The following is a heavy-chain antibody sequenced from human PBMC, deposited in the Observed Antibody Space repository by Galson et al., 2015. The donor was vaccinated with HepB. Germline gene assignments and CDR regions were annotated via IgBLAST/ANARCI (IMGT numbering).Heavy chain of an antibody. CDR3: AKGRLPPDY. CDR1: GFTFSSYS. J-gene: IGHJ4*02. V-gene: IGHV3-23*01. CDR2: IGGSGANT. Sequence: SLRLSCAASGFTFSSYSMTWVRQAPGKGLEWISGIGGSGANTYYADSVNGRFTISRDNSKSTLYLQMNSLRAEDTAVYYCAKGRLPPDYWGQGTLVTVSS.